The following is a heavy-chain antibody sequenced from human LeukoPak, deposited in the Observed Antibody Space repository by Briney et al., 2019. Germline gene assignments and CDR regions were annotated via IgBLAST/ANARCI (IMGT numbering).Heavy chain of an antibody. J-gene: IGHJ6*03. CDR1: GFTFSSYW. V-gene: IGHV3-7*01. CDR2: IKQDGSEK. Sequence: GGSLRLSCAASGFTFSSYWMSWVRQAPGKGLEWVADIKQDGSEKYYVDSVKGRFTISRDNAKNSLYLQMNSLRAEDTAVYYCAREKPFFYYYYYYMDVWGKGTTVTVSS. CDR3: AREKPFFYYYYYYMDV.